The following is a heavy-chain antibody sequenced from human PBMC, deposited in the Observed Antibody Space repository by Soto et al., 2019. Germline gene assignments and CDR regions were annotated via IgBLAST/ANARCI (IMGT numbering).Heavy chain of an antibody. CDR1: GFTFSDYY. D-gene: IGHD2-15*01. Sequence: QVQLVESGGGLVKPGGSLRLSCVASGFTFSDYYMSWIRQAPGKGLEWVSYISSSGSTIYYADSVKGRFTISRDNAKNSPYLQMNSLRAEDTAVYYCAIPRPAKHDAFDIWGQGTMVTVSS. CDR2: ISSSGSTI. CDR3: AIPRPAKHDAFDI. V-gene: IGHV3-11*01. J-gene: IGHJ3*02.